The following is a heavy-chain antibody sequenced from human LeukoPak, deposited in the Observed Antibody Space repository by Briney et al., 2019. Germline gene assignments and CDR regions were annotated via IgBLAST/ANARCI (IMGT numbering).Heavy chain of an antibody. J-gene: IGHJ4*02. CDR2: ISSSSSYI. CDR1: GFTFSSYS. D-gene: IGHD2-2*02. V-gene: IGHV3-21*01. CDR3: ARGADCSSTSCYIDFDY. Sequence: GGSLRLSCAASGFTFSSYSINWVRQAPGKGLEWVSSISSSSSYIYYADSVKGRFTISRDNAKNSLYLQMNSLRAEDTAVYYCARGADCSSTSCYIDFDYWGQGTLVTVSS.